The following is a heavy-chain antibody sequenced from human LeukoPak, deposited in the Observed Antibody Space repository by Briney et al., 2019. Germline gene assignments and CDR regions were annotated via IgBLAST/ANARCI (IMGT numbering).Heavy chain of an antibody. D-gene: IGHD3-16*01. V-gene: IGHV3-23*01. CDR3: AKYVQEAYDYVDY. CDR2: VSGSGDST. J-gene: IGHJ4*02. Sequence: ETLSLTCTVSSGSISNYYWSWIRQPPGKGLEWVSAVSGSGDSTYYADSVKGRFTISRDNSKNTLYLQMNSLRAEDTAVYYCAKYVQEAYDYVDYWGQGTLVTVSS. CDR1: SGSISNYY.